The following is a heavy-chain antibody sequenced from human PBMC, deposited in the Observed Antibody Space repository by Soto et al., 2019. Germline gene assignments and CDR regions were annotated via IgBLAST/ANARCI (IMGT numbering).Heavy chain of an antibody. J-gene: IGHJ3*02. CDR2: ISGDGRST. D-gene: IGHD2-2*01. V-gene: IGHV3-64*01. Sequence: EVQLVESGGGLVQPGGSLRLSCAASGFTFSTYAMHWVRQAPGKGLEYVSLISGDGRSTYYANSVKGRFTISRDNSKNTLYLQMGSLRAEDMAVYYCARVCSTTSCYGAFDIWGQGTMVIASS. CDR3: ARVCSTTSCYGAFDI. CDR1: GFTFSTYA.